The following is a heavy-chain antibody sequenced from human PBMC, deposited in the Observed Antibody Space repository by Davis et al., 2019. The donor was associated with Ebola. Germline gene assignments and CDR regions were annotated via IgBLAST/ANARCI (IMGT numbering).Heavy chain of an antibody. J-gene: IGHJ4*02. CDR1: GYTLTELS. CDR3: ARDLYGSGSYPYCY. Sequence: AASVKVSCKVSGYTLTELSMHWVRQAPGKGLEWMGGFDPEDGETIYAQKFQGRVTMTEDTSTSTAYMELRSLRSDDTAVYYCARDLYGSGSYPYCYWGQGTLVTVSS. D-gene: IGHD3-10*01. CDR2: FDPEDGET. V-gene: IGHV1-24*01.